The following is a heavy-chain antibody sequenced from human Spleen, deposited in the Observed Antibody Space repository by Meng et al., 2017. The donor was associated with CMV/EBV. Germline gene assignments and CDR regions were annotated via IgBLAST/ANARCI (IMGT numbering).Heavy chain of an antibody. CDR2: INHSGST. Sequence: QVQLQQWGAGLLKPSETLSLTCAVYGGSFSGYYWSWIRQPPGKGLEWIGEINHSGSTNYNPSLKSRVTISVDTSKNQFSLKLSSVTAADTAVYYCARDVRWLQLSRWFDPWGQGPLVTVSS. J-gene: IGHJ5*02. CDR1: GGSFSGYY. CDR3: ARDVRWLQLSRWFDP. V-gene: IGHV4-34*01. D-gene: IGHD5-24*01.